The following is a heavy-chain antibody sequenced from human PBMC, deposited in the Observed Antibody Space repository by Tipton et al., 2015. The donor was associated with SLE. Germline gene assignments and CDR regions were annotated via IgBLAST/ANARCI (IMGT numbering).Heavy chain of an antibody. CDR3: ARAALRYFDWLPTYYYGMDV. CDR1: GFTFSSYA. J-gene: IGHJ6*02. Sequence: SLRLSCAASGFTFSSYAMHWVRQAPGKGLEWVAVISYDGSNKYYADSVKGRFTISRDNSKNSLFLQMNSLRAEDTAVYYCARAALRYFDWLPTYYYGMDVWGQGTTVTVSS. D-gene: IGHD3-9*01. V-gene: IGHV3-30*14. CDR2: ISYDGSNK.